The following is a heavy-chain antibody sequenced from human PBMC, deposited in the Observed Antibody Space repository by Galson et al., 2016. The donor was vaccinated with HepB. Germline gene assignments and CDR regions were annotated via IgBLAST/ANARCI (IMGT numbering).Heavy chain of an antibody. V-gene: IGHV1-18*01. D-gene: IGHD3-3*01. J-gene: IGHJ6*04. Sequence: SVKVSCKASGYTFTSYGITWVRQAPGQGLEWMGWISGYNGDTKYAQKLEGRVIMTTDTSTSTAYVELRSLRSDDTAVYYCARDLAADYDFWSGRYSFGYYHYYGMDVWGKGTTVTVSS. CDR2: ISGYNGDT. CDR3: ARDLAADYDFWSGRYSFGYYHYYGMDV. CDR1: GYTFTSYG.